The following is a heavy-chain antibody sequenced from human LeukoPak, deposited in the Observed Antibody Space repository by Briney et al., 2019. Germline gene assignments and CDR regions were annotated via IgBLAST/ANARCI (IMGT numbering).Heavy chain of an antibody. CDR1: GFTFSSYA. CDR2: ISYDGSNR. CDR3: AREGREPSYLDY. Sequence: GGSLRLSCAASGFTFSSYAMHWVRQAPGKGLEWVAVISYDGSNRYYADSVKGRFTISRDNSKNTLYLQMNSLRAEDTAVYYCAREGREPSYLDYWGQGTLVTVSP. V-gene: IGHV3-30*01. J-gene: IGHJ4*02. D-gene: IGHD1-26*01.